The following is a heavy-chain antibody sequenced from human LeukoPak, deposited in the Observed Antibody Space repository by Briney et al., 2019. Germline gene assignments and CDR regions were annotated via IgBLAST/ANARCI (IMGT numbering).Heavy chain of an antibody. D-gene: IGHD3-3*01. CDR2: ISGSGGAT. CDR1: GFTFSNYA. CDR3: ARRQDFWSANYHPDFDC. Sequence: PGGSLRLSCAASGFTFSNYAMTWVRQTPGKGLEWVSAISGSGGATYHADSVKGRFTISRDNSKNTLYLQMSSLRAEDTAVYYCARRQDFWSANYHPDFDCWGQGALAAVSS. J-gene: IGHJ4*02. V-gene: IGHV3-23*01.